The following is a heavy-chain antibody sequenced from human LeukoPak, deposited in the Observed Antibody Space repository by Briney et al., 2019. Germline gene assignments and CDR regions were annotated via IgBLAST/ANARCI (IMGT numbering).Heavy chain of an antibody. V-gene: IGHV3-21*01. CDR1: GFTFSSYS. CDR3: ARDGGNSGYNWAIDY. Sequence: GGSLRLSCAASGFTFSSYSMNWVRQAPGKGLEWVSSISSSSSYIYYADSVKGRFTISRDNAKNSLYLQMNSLRADDTAVYYCARDGGNSGYNWAIDYWGQGTLVTVSS. CDR2: ISSSSSYI. J-gene: IGHJ4*02. D-gene: IGHD5-12*01.